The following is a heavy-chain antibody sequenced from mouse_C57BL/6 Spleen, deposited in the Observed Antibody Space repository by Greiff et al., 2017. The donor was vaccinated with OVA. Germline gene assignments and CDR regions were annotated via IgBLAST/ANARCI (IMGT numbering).Heavy chain of an antibody. CDR1: GYAFSSSW. D-gene: IGHD2-2*01. CDR2: IYPGDGDT. CDR3: ARLGSTMVTTDY. V-gene: IGHV1-82*01. Sequence: VQRVESGPELVKPGASVKISCKASGYAFSSSWMNWVKQRPGKGLEWIGRIYPGDGDTNYNGKFKGKATLTADKSSSTAYMQLSSLTSEDSAVYFCARLGSTMVTTDYWGQGTTLTVSS. J-gene: IGHJ2*01.